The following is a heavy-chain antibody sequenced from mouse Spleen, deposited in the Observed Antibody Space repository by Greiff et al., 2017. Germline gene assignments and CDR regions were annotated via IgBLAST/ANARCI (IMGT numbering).Heavy chain of an antibody. CDR1: GFSLTSYG. CDR2: IWSGGST. CDR3: ARNNYGNYVYAMDY. Sequence: VMLVESGPGLVQPSQSLSITCTVSGFSLTSYGVHWVRQSPGKGLEWLGVIWSGGSTDYNAAFISRLSISKDNSKSQVFFKMNSLQADDTAIYYCARNNYGNYVYAMDYWGQGTSVTVSS. D-gene: IGHD2-1*01. V-gene: IGHV2-2*01. J-gene: IGHJ4*01.